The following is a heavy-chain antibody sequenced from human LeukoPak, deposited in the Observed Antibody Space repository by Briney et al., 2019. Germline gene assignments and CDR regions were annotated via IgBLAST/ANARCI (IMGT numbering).Heavy chain of an antibody. CDR1: GFTFSSYA. CDR3: AKVGSDSSGWYTWGYFDY. Sequence: GGSLRLSCAASGFTFSSYAMSWVRQAPGKGLEWVSAISGSGGSTYYADPVKGRFTISRDNSKNTLYLQMNSLRAEDTAVYYCAKVGSDSSGWYTWGYFDYWGQGTLVTVSS. V-gene: IGHV3-23*01. D-gene: IGHD6-19*01. J-gene: IGHJ4*02. CDR2: ISGSGGST.